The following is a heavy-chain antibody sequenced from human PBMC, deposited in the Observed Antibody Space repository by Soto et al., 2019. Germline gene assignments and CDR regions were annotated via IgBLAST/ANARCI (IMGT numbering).Heavy chain of an antibody. D-gene: IGHD2-21*02. CDR3: ARGGSMVTESYFDF. Sequence: VKVSCKTSGYSFGDFYIHWVRQAPGQGLEWMGWMNPDSGVTDLAQKFRGRVTLARDTSTNTAYMALDRLSSEDNGVYYCARGGSMVTESYFDFWGQGTLVTVSS. CDR1: GYSFGDFY. CDR2: MNPDSGVT. V-gene: IGHV1-2*02. J-gene: IGHJ4*02.